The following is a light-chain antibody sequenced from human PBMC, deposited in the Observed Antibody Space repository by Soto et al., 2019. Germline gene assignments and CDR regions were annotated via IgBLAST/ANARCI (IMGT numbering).Light chain of an antibody. CDR1: QSVADT. CDR3: QQYNYWPIT. Sequence: EVVMTQSPATLSVSPGERVTLSCGSSQSVADTLAWFQQKPGQGPRLLIYGASTRATGIPARFSGSGSETDFTLTVSSLRSEDSAVYYCQQYNYWPITFGQGTRLEI. J-gene: IGKJ5*01. V-gene: IGKV3-15*01. CDR2: GAS.